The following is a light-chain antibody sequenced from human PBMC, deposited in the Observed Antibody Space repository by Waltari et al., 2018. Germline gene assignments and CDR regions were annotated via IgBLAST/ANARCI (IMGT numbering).Light chain of an antibody. CDR3: QQSYSTPPIT. V-gene: IGKV1-39*01. CDR1: QRISSY. CDR2: AAS. Sequence: DIQMTQSPSSMSASVGDRVTITCRASQRISSYLNWYQQKPGKAPKLLIYAASSLQRGVPSRFSGSGSGTDFTLTISSLQPEDFATYSCQQSYSTPPITFGPGTKVDIK. J-gene: IGKJ3*01.